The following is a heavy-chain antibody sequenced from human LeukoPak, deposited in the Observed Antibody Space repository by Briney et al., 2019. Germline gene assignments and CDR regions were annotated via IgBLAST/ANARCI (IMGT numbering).Heavy chain of an antibody. CDR2: INHSGST. CDR1: GGSFSGYY. D-gene: IGHD6-13*01. Sequence: SETLSLTCAVYGGSFSGYYWGWIRQPPGKGLEWIGEINHSGSTNYNPSLKSRVTISVDTSKNQFSLKLSSVTAADTAVYYCARVTWSSSSGDPWGQGTLVTVSS. J-gene: IGHJ5*02. V-gene: IGHV4-34*01. CDR3: ARVTWSSSSGDP.